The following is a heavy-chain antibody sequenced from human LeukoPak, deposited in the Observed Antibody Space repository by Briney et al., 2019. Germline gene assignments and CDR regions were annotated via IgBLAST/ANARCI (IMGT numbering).Heavy chain of an antibody. D-gene: IGHD2-2*02. V-gene: IGHV4-59*01. J-gene: IGHJ6*03. CDR1: GGSISSYY. Sequence: PSETLSLTCTVSGGSISSYYWSWIRQPPGKGLEWIGYIYYSGSTNYNPSLKSRVTISVDTSKNQFSLKLSSVTAADTAVYFCAREIYTAIPVNPPYMDVWGKGTTVTVSS. CDR2: IYYSGST. CDR3: AREIYTAIPVNPPYMDV.